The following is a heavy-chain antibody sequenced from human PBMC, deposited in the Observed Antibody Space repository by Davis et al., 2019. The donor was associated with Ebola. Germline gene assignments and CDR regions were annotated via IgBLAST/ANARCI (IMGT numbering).Heavy chain of an antibody. Sequence: WIRQAPGKGLEWVAVISYDGSNKYYADSVKGRFTISRDNVKNSLYLRMNDLRVEDTAFYHCARVNAATGYSRFDTWGQGTLVTVSS. J-gene: IGHJ5*01. CDR2: ISYDGSNK. D-gene: IGHD3-9*01. V-gene: IGHV3-33*05. CDR3: ARVNAATGYSRFDT.